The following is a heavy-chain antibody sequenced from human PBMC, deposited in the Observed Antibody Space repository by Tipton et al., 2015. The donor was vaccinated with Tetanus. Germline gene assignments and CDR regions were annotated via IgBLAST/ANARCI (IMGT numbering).Heavy chain of an antibody. V-gene: IGHV3-21*01. D-gene: IGHD6-25*01. CDR2: ISSTSRYI. CDR1: GFTFSTTK. CDR3: VSGSALGN. J-gene: IGHJ4*01. Sequence: GSLRLSCGVSGFTFSTTKMNWVRQAPGRGLEWDSSISSTSRYINYAASLEGRFTISRDNAKNSLSLQMNSLRTDDTAVYYCVSGSALGNWGDATLVTVSS.